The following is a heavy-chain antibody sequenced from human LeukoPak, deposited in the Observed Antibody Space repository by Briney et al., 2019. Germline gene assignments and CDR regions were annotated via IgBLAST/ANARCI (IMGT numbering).Heavy chain of an antibody. CDR3: ARTLKELLWFGELLGYFDY. V-gene: IGHV4-31*03. CDR1: GGSISSGGYY. Sequence: SETLSLTCTVSGGSISSGGYYWRWIRQHPGKGLEWIGYIYYSGSTYYNPSLKSRVTISVDTSKNQFSLKLSSVTAADTAVYYCARTLKELLWFGELLGYFDYWGQGTLVTVSS. CDR2: IYYSGST. J-gene: IGHJ4*02. D-gene: IGHD3-10*01.